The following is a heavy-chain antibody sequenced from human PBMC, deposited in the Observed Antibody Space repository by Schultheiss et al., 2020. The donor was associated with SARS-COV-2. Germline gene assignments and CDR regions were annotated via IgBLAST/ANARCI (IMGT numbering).Heavy chain of an antibody. V-gene: IGHV3-11*01. D-gene: IGHD6-19*01. Sequence: GGSLRLSCAASGFTFSNAWMSWVRQAPGKGLEWVSYISSSGSTIYYADSVKGRFTISRDNAKNSLYLQMNSLRAEDTAVYYCAKDRVYSSGRNAFDIWGQGTMVTVSS. CDR2: ISSSGSTI. J-gene: IGHJ3*02. CDR1: GFTFSNAW. CDR3: AKDRVYSSGRNAFDI.